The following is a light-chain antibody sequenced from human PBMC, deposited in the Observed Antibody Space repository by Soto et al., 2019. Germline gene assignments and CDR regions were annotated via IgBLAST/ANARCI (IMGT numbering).Light chain of an antibody. CDR3: ISYAGSNKPA. J-gene: IGLJ2*01. V-gene: IGLV2-8*01. CDR2: DVN. CDR1: SSDVGGYNY. Sequence: QSALTQPPSASGSPGQSVAISCSGTSSDVGGYNYVSWYQQHPGKAPKLMIYDVNKRPSGVPDRFSGSKSGNTASLTVSGLQAEYEADDYCISYAGSNKPAFGGGTKVTVL.